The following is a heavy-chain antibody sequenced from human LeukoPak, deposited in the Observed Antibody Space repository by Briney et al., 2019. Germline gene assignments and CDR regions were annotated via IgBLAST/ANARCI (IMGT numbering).Heavy chain of an antibody. Sequence: PGGSLRLSCAVSGFTFDDYAMHWVRQVPGKGLEWVSGISWNSGSIGYADSVKGRFTISRDNAKNSLYLQMNSLRAEDTAVYYCARDSSGYDYYYYYYYMDVWGKGTTVTVSS. CDR3: ARDSSGYDYYYYYYYMDV. D-gene: IGHD5-12*01. CDR1: GFTFDDYA. CDR2: ISWNSGSI. V-gene: IGHV3-9*01. J-gene: IGHJ6*03.